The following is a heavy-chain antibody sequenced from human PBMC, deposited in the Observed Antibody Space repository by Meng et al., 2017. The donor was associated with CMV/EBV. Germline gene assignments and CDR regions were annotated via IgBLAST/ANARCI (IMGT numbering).Heavy chain of an antibody. Sequence: SETLSLTCAVCGGSFSGYYWSWIRQPPGKGLEWIGEINHSGSTNYNPSLKSRVTISVDTSKNQFSLKLSSVTAADTAVYYCAKLPAPMDVWGQGTTVTVSS. CDR3: AKLPAPMDV. CDR1: GGSFSGYY. J-gene: IGHJ6*02. CDR2: INHSGST. V-gene: IGHV4-34*01.